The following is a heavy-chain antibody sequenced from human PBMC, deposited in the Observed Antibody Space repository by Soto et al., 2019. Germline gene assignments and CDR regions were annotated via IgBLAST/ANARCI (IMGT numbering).Heavy chain of an antibody. CDR3: AGGTYSYGSGSYKVFDY. Sequence: QVQLVESGGGVVQPGRSLRLSCAASGFTFSNYGMHWVRQAPGKGLEWVAVISYDGSNKYYADSVKGRFTISRDNSKNTLFRKMNTLTEDTAVYYCAGGTYSYGSGSYKVFDYWGQGTLVTVSS. CDR2: ISYDGSNK. V-gene: IGHV3-30*03. D-gene: IGHD3-10*01. CDR1: GFTFSNYG. J-gene: IGHJ4*02.